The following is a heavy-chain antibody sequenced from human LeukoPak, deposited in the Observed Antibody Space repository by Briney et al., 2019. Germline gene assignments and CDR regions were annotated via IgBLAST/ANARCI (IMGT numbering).Heavy chain of an antibody. D-gene: IGHD5-18*01. V-gene: IGHV4-38-2*02. CDR1: GYSISSGYY. J-gene: IGHJ4*02. CDR3: ARDSHTAMDY. Sequence: LSETLSLTCAVSGYSISSGYYWGWIRQPPGKGLEWIGSIYHSGSTYYNPSLKSRVTISVDTSKNQFSLKLSSVTAADTAVYYCARDSHTAMDYWGQGTLVTVSS. CDR2: IYHSGST.